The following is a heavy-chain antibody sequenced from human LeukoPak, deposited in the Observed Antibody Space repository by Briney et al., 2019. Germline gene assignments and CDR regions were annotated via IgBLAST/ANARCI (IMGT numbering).Heavy chain of an antibody. CDR3: ARELIVVGMVGATTSTP. Sequence: PGGSLRLSCAASGFTFSSYAMSWVRQAPGKWLEWVSAISSSSSYIYYADSVKGRFTISRDNAQNSMYLQMNSLRAEDTAVYYCARELIVVGMVGATTSTPWGQGTLVSVSS. J-gene: IGHJ5*02. CDR2: ISSSSSYI. CDR1: GFTFSSYA. D-gene: IGHD1-26*01. V-gene: IGHV3-21*01.